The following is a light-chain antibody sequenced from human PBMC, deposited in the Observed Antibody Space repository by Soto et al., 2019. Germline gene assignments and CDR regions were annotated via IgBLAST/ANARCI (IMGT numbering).Light chain of an antibody. J-gene: IGLJ1*01. CDR3: SSYTSTTGNV. CDR1: SSDVGGYNY. Sequence: LTQPASVSGSPGQSITISCTGTSSDVGGYNYVSWYQQHPGKAPKLMIYEVSNRPSGVSNRFSGSKSGNTASLTISGLQAEDEADYYCSSYTSTTGNVFGTGTKVTVL. V-gene: IGLV2-14*01. CDR2: EVS.